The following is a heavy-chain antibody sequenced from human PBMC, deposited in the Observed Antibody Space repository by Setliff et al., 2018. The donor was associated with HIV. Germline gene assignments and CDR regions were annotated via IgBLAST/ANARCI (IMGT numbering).Heavy chain of an antibody. CDR2: IYHSGST. CDR1: GFSISSDYY. Sequence: PSETLSLTCTVSGFSISSDYYGGWIRQPPGKGLEWIGSIYHSGSTYYNPSLQSRVTMAVDTSKNQFSLKLSSVTAADTAVYYCASYYGADGPSYYFDFWGQGTQVTVSS. J-gene: IGHJ4*02. CDR3: ASYYGADGPSYYFDF. D-gene: IGHD3-22*01. V-gene: IGHV4-38-2*02.